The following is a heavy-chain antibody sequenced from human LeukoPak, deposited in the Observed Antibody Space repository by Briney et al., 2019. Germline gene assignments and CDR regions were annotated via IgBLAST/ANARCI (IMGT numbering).Heavy chain of an antibody. CDR3: ARGSGWDQFDY. CDR2: IYHSGST. J-gene: IGHJ4*02. V-gene: IGHV4-4*02. D-gene: IGHD6-19*01. Sequence: PSGTLSLTCAVSGGSISSSNWWSWVRQPPGKGLEWIGEIYHSGSTNYNPSLKSRVTISVDTSKNQFSLKLSSVTAADTAVYYCARGSGWDQFDYWGQGTLVTVSS. CDR1: GGSISSSNW.